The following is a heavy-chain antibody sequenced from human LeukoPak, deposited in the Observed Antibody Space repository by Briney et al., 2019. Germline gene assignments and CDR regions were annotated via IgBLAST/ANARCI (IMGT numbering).Heavy chain of an antibody. D-gene: IGHD1-26*01. Sequence: PGRSLRLSCAASGFTFSSYAMHWVRQAPGKGLEWVAVISYVGSNKYYADSVKGRFTISRDNSKNTLYLQMNSLRAEDTAVYYCARVRARYSGSYYDGVDAFDIWGQGTMVTVSS. CDR2: ISYVGSNK. CDR3: ARVRARYSGSYYDGVDAFDI. CDR1: GFTFSSYA. V-gene: IGHV3-30*04. J-gene: IGHJ3*02.